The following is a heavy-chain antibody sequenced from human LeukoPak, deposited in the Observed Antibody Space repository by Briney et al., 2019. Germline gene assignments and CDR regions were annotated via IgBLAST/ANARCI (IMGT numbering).Heavy chain of an antibody. V-gene: IGHV3-74*01. J-gene: IGHJ6*03. CDR1: GFTFSSYW. CDR2: INSDGSST. CDR3: ARDGYNYYMDV. Sequence: PGGSLRLSCAASGFTFSSYWMHWVCQAPGKGLVWVSRINSDGSSTSYADSVKGRFTISRDNAKNTLYLQMNSLRAEDTAVYYCARDGYNYYMDVWGKGTTVTVSS.